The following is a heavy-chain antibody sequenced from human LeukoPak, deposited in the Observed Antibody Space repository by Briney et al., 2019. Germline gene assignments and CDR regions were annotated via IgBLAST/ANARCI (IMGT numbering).Heavy chain of an antibody. V-gene: IGHV1-69*04. CDR3: ARRPYCSSTSCFRFDP. CDR2: IIPILGIA. J-gene: IGHJ5*02. D-gene: IGHD2-2*01. Sequence: SAKVSCKASGGTFSNYGISWVRQAPGQGLEWMGRIIPILGIANYAQKFQGRVTITADKSTSTAYMELSSLRSEDTAVYYCARRPYCSSTSCFRFDPWGQGTLVTVSS. CDR1: GGTFSNYG.